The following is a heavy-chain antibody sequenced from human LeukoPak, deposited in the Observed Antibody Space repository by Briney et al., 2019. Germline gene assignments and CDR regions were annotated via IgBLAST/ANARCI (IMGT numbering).Heavy chain of an antibody. V-gene: IGHV3-21*04. CDR3: ARDTIVVVTYAFDI. CDR1: GFTFSTYS. J-gene: IGHJ3*02. Sequence: GGSLRLSCAASGFTFSTYSMNWVRQAPGKGLEWVSSISSSSSYIYYADSVKGRFTISRDNAKNSLYLQMNSLRAEDTAVYYCARDTIVVVTYAFDIWGQGTMVTVSS. D-gene: IGHD2-21*02. CDR2: ISSSSSYI.